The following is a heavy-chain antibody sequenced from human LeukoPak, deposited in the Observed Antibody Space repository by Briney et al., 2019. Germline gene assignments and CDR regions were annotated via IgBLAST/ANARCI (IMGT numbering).Heavy chain of an antibody. CDR2: IKQDGSEK. J-gene: IGHJ4*02. CDR3: ARDLGVDY. Sequence: GGSLRLSCVASGFTFSSYWMSWVRQAPGKGLEWVANIKQDGSEKYYVDSVKGRFTISRDNAKNSLYLQMNSLRAEDTAVYYCARDLGVDYWGQGTLVTVSS. D-gene: IGHD3-16*01. CDR1: GFTFSSYW. V-gene: IGHV3-7*01.